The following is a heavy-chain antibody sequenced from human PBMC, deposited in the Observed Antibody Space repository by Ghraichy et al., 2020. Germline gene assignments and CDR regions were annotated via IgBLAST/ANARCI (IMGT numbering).Heavy chain of an antibody. CDR1: GLTFRQFW. D-gene: IGHD3-22*01. V-gene: IGHV3-15*01. CDR2: IKSKANGETT. Sequence: GGSLRLSCAVSGLTFRQFWMRWVRQAPGKGLEWVGRIKSKANGETTDYAAPVKGRFTISRYDSQRTLFLQMNSLKTEDTSVYYCTTDDYFDLGGPFGGSYHCDYWGQGARVNV. CDR3: TTDDYFDLGGPFGGSYHCDY. J-gene: IGHJ4*02.